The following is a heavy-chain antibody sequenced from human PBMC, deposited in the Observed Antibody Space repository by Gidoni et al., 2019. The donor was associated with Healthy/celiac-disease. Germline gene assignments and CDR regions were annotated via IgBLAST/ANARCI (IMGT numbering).Heavy chain of an antibody. Sequence: EVQLVESGGGLVQPGGSLRLSCAASGFTFSSYSMNWVRQAPGKGLEWVSYISSSSSTIYYADSVKGRFTISRDNAKNSLYLQMNSLRAEDTAVYYCARLGSDGYCSSTSCYWDAFDIWGQGTMVTVSS. D-gene: IGHD2-2*01. V-gene: IGHV3-48*01. J-gene: IGHJ3*02. CDR1: GFTFSSYS. CDR3: ARLGSDGYCSSTSCYWDAFDI. CDR2: ISSSSSTI.